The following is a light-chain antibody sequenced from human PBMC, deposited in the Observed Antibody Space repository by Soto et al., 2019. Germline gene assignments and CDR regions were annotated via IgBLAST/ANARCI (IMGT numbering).Light chain of an antibody. Sequence: EIVLTQSPGTLSLSPGERATLSCRASQSVLSSYLAWYQQTPGQAPRLLIYLASSRAAGIQDRFSGSGSGTDFTLTISRLEPVDFAVYYCQQYGSSPCTFGQGTKVDI. CDR1: QSVLSSY. CDR3: QQYGSSPCT. J-gene: IGKJ1*01. V-gene: IGKV3-20*01. CDR2: LAS.